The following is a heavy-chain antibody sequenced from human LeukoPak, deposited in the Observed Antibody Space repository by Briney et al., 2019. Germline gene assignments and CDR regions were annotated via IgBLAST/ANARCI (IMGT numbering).Heavy chain of an antibody. CDR1: GFTFSSYA. D-gene: IGHD2-2*01. J-gene: IGHJ4*02. V-gene: IGHV3-30-3*01. CDR3: ARVRHRGVVVPAAIDY. Sequence: GGFLRLSCAASGFTFSSYAMHWVRRAPGKGLEWVAVISYDGSNKYYADSVKGRFTISRDNSKNTLYLQMNSLRAEDTAVYYCARVRHRGVVVPAAIDYWGQGTLVTVSS. CDR2: ISYDGSNK.